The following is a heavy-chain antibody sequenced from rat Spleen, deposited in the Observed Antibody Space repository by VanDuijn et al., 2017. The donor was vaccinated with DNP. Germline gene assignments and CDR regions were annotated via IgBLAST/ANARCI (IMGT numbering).Heavy chain of an antibody. CDR1: GFTFSDYY. V-gene: IGHV5-22*01. D-gene: IGHD1-10*01. J-gene: IGHJ3*01. CDR3: ARPIYNNHGGFAY. Sequence: EVQLVESGGGLVQPGRSLKLSCAASGFTFSDYYMAWVRQAPTKGLEWVAYIGSDAYAPYYGDSVKGRFTISRDNAKSTLYLQMNSLRSEDMATYYCARPIYNNHGGFAYWGQGTLVSVSS. CDR2: IGSDAYAP.